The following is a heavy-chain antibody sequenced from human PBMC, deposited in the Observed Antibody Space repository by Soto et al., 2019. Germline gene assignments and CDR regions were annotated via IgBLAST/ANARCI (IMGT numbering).Heavy chain of an antibody. CDR3: ASDAWGVSATIRFDS. CDR1: VFSLSSYS. D-gene: IGHD2-15*01. Sequence: ASLRLSRSASVFSLSSYSMYWVRQAPGKGQEWVSAISSSSTYIYNADSVKGRFTISRDNAKNSVYLQMNSLRAEDTAVYYCASDAWGVSATIRFDSWGQGTLVTVSS. V-gene: IGHV3-21*01. CDR2: ISSSSTYI. J-gene: IGHJ4*02.